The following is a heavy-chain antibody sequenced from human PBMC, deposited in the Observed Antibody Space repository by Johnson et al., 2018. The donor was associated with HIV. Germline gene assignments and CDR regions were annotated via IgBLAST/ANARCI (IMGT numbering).Heavy chain of an antibody. V-gene: IGHV3-30*18. CDR1: GFTFSTYG. J-gene: IGHJ3*02. CDR2: ISYDGSNK. D-gene: IGHD6-13*01. CDR3: AKCIWGSSLIDAFDI. Sequence: VQLVESGGGVVRPGGSLRLSCAASGFTFSTYGMHWVRQAPGKGLEWVAVISYDGSNKYYADSVKGRFTISRDNSKNTLYLQMNSLRAEDTAVYYCAKCIWGSSLIDAFDIWGQGTMVTVSS.